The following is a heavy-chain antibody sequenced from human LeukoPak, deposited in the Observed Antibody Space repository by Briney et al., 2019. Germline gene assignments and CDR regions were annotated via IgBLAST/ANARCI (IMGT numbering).Heavy chain of an antibody. J-gene: IGHJ6*02. CDR2: IYSGGST. CDR3: ARDRSYYYYYGMDV. CDR1: GFTFSSYA. Sequence: GRSLRLSCAASGFTFSSYAMSWVRQAPGKGLEWVSVIYSGGSTYYADSVKGRFTISRDNSKNTLYLQMNSLRAEDTAVYYCARDRSYYYYYGMDVWGQGTTVTVSS. V-gene: IGHV3-53*01.